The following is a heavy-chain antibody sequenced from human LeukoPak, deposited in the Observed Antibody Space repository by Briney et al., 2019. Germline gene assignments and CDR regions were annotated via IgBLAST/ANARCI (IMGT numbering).Heavy chain of an antibody. D-gene: IGHD6-19*01. Sequence: PSETLSLTCTVSGGSVSSGSYYWSWIRQPPGTGLEWIGYIYYSGSTNYNPSLKSRVTISVDTSKNQFSLKLISVTAADTAVYYCAREKRAVAGFYFDYWGQGTLSPSPQ. V-gene: IGHV4-61*01. CDR3: AREKRAVAGFYFDY. CDR1: GGSVSSGSYY. J-gene: IGHJ4*02. CDR2: IYYSGST.